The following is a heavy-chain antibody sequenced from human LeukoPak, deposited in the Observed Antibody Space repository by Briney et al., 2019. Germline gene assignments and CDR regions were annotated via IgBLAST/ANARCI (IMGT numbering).Heavy chain of an antibody. V-gene: IGHV3-74*01. CDR2: INSDGRST. D-gene: IGHD1-26*01. J-gene: IGHJ4*02. CDR3: ARTWELLPDFDY. CDR1: GFTFSSYW. Sequence: GGSLRLSCAASGFTFSSYWMHWVRQAPGKGLVWVSRINSDGRSTSYADSVKGRFTISRDNAKNTLYMQMNSLRAEDTAVYYCARTWELLPDFDYWGQGTLVTVSS.